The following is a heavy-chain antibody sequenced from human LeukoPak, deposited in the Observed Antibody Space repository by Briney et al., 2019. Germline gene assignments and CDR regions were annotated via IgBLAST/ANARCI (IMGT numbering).Heavy chain of an antibody. CDR1: GLSVSASH. V-gene: IGHV3-66*04. CDR3: GGRRASPSDSSSFYYPYDY. CDR2: IYGDGKT. Sequence: GGSLRLSCAVSGLSVSASHMAWVRQAPGKGLEWVSLIYGDGKTEYIDSVKDRFIISRDTSKNSLLLHISALRVEDTATYRCGGRRASPSDSSSFYYPYDYCGQGTPVIVSS. D-gene: IGHD3-22*01. J-gene: IGHJ4*02.